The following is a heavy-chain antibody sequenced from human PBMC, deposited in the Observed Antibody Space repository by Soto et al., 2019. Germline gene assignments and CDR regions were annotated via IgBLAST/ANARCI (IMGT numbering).Heavy chain of an antibody. D-gene: IGHD3-10*01. J-gene: IGHJ3*02. V-gene: IGHV3-21*01. Sequence: GGSLRLSCAASGFTFSSYSMNWVRQAPGKGLEWVSSISSSSSYIYYADSVKGRFTISRDNAKNSLYLQMNSLRAEDTAVYYCARDYYYGSGSPRNNAFDIWGQGTMVTVSS. CDR2: ISSSSSYI. CDR1: GFTFSSYS. CDR3: ARDYYYGSGSPRNNAFDI.